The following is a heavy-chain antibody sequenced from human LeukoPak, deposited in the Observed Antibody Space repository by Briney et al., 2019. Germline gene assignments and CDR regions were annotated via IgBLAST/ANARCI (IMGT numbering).Heavy chain of an antibody. J-gene: IGHJ4*02. CDR2: ISSSGSTI. Sequence: GGSLRLSCAASGFTFDDYAMDWVRQAPGKGLEWVSYISSSGSTIYYADSVKGRFTISRDNAKKSLYLQMNSLRAEDTAVYYCARGGGSWGFDFWGRGTLVTVSS. V-gene: IGHV3-48*03. CDR3: ARGGGSWGFDF. CDR1: GFTFDDYA. D-gene: IGHD3-16*01.